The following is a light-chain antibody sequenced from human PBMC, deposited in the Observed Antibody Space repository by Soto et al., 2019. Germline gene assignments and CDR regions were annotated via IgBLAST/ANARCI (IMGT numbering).Light chain of an antibody. CDR2: DAS. Sequence: DIQMTQSPSTLSASVGDRVTITCRACQSIGTWLAWYQHKPGRAPKLLIYDASTLEGGVPSRFSGSRSGTEFTFTISSLQPDDFATYYCQQYNSCPRAFGQGTKVEIK. J-gene: IGKJ1*01. V-gene: IGKV1-5*01. CDR1: QSIGTW. CDR3: QQYNSCPRA.